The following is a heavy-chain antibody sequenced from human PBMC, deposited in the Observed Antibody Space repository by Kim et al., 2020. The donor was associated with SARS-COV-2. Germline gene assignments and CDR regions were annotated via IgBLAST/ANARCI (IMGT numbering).Heavy chain of an antibody. CDR3: ARVPSLGWPNETSYGMDV. CDR1: GYTFTSYY. Sequence: ASVKVSCKASGYTFTSYYMHWVRQAPGQGLEWMGIINPSGGSTSYAQKFQGRVTMTRDTSTSTVYMELSSLRSEDTAVYYCARVPSLGWPNETSYGMDVWGQGTTVTVSS. D-gene: IGHD7-27*01. CDR2: INPSGGST. V-gene: IGHV1-46*01. J-gene: IGHJ6*02.